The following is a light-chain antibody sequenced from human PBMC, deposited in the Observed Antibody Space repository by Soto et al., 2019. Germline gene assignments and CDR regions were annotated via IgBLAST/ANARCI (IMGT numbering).Light chain of an antibody. Sequence: DIQMTQSPSSLSPSVGDRVTITCRASQSISSYLNWYQHKPGKAPKLLIYAASSLQSGVPSRFSGSGSGTDFTLTISSLQPEDFATYYCQQSYSTLYTFGQGTKLEIK. CDR1: QSISSY. CDR2: AAS. V-gene: IGKV1-39*01. J-gene: IGKJ2*01. CDR3: QQSYSTLYT.